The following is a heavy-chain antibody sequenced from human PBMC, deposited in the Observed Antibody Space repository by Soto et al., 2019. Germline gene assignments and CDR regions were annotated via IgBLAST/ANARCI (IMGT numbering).Heavy chain of an antibody. V-gene: IGHV4-30-4*01. D-gene: IGHD4-17*01. J-gene: IGHJ6*02. CDR3: ARWDDYADFVRFAGTSNIMDV. Sequence: QVQLQESGPGLVKPSQTLSLTCTVSGGSINSGDYFWTWIRQPPGKGLEWIGYIYSSGSTFYNPSLRSRVLISTDTSKNQFSLNLTSVTAADTAVYYCARWDDYADFVRFAGTSNIMDVWGQGTTVTVSS. CDR2: IYSSGST. CDR1: GGSINSGDYF.